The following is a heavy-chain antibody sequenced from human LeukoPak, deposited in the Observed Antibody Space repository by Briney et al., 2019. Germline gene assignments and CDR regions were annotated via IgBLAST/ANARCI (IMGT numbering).Heavy chain of an antibody. J-gene: IGHJ6*02. CDR1: GFTFSSYG. D-gene: IGHD3-9*01. CDR3: VRASTTISKFGMDV. CDR2: ISYDGSNK. Sequence: GGSLRLSCAASGFTFSSYGMHWVRQAPGKGLEWVAVISYDGSNKYYADSVKGRFTISRDNAKNSLYLEMNSLRVEDTAVYYCVRASTTISKFGMDVWGHGTTVTVSS. V-gene: IGHV3-30*03.